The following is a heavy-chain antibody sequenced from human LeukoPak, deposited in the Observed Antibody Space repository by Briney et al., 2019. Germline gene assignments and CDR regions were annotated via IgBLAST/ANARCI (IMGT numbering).Heavy chain of an antibody. CDR1: GYSFTCYD. CDR3: SRGDY. V-gene: IGHV1-8*01. CDR2: VNLHSGNT. Sequence: ASVTVSCKASGYSFTCYDIKWVRHSPAQGLEWMGWVNLHSGNTDYEQELQGRVTLTRNTSSTTTYMELRSLRAEDTAVYYCSRGDYWGQGTLVTVSS. J-gene: IGHJ4*02.